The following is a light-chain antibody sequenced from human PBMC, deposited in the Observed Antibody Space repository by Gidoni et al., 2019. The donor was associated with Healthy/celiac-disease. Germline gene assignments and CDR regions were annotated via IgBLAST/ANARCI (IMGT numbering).Light chain of an antibody. V-gene: IGKV1-39*01. CDR2: AAS. CDR1: QSISSY. J-gene: IGKJ1*01. Sequence: DIQMTQSASSLSASVGDRVTITCRASQSISSYVNWYQQKPGKAPKLLIYAASSLQSGVPSRFSGSGSGTDFTLTISSLQPEDFATYYCQQSYSTPGTFGQGTKVEIK. CDR3: QQSYSTPGT.